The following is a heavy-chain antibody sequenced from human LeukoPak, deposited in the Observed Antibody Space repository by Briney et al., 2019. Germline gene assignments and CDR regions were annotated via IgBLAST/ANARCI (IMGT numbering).Heavy chain of an antibody. CDR2: ISSDGSNT. D-gene: IGHD4-17*01. CDR3: ARAGGRYGDLHSTEYFQH. J-gene: IGHJ1*01. V-gene: IGHV3-74*01. CDR1: GFTFSNFW. Sequence: PGGSLRLSCAASGFTFSNFWMYWVRQPPGKGLVWVSRISSDGSNTNYADSVKGRFTISRDNAKNTLYLQMNSLRAEDTAVYYCARAGGRYGDLHSTEYFQHWGQGTLVTVSS.